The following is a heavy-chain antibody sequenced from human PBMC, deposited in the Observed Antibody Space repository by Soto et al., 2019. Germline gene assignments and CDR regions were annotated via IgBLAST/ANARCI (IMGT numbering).Heavy chain of an antibody. CDR3: AREKCSSTSCNHGMDV. V-gene: IGHV3-21*01. D-gene: IGHD2-2*01. CDR2: ITTTSTYR. Sequence: GGSLRLSCVASAFTFNNFPMHWVRQSPGKGLQWLASITTTSTYRYYADSVKGRFSISRDNAKNSLYLELTNLRSEDTAVYYCAREKCSSTSCNHGMDVWGLGTTVTVSS. CDR1: AFTFNNFP. J-gene: IGHJ6*02.